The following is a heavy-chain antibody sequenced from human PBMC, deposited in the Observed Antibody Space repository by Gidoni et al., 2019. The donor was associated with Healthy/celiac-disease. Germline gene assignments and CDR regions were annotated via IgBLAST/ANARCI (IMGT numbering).Heavy chain of an antibody. Sequence: EVQLVESGGGLVQHGGSLRHSCAASGFTFSNDWMSWVRQAPGKGLVWVGRIKSKTAGGTTDYAAPVKGIFTISRDDSKHTLSLQMNSLNTEDTAVYYCTTDLSSVYYYYYGMDVWGQETTVTVSS. V-gene: IGHV3-15*01. CDR1: GFTFSNDW. D-gene: IGHD3-22*01. J-gene: IGHJ6*02. CDR3: TTDLSSVYYYYYGMDV. CDR2: IKSKTAGGTT.